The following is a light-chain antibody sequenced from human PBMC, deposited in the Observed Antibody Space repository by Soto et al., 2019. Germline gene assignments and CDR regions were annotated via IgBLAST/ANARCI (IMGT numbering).Light chain of an antibody. V-gene: IGKV3-15*01. CDR2: GAS. CDR1: QSVSSD. Sequence: VVTQSPATLSVFPGETATVSCRASQSVSSDLAWYQQRPGQAPRLLIYGASTRATGIPARFRGSGSGTEFRLTISSLQSVDFATYYCQQYNTWHPKMAFGRGTKVEIK. J-gene: IGKJ1*01. CDR3: QQYNTWHPKMA.